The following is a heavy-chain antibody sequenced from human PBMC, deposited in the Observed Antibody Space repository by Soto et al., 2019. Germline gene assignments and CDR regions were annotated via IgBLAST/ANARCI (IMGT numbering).Heavy chain of an antibody. CDR1: GYTFSNFW. CDR3: ARSPRSSPYFDY. V-gene: IGHV5-51*01. CDR2: IYPGDHET. Sequence: XESLTISCQCSGYTFSNFWIGWVRQLPGKGLEWMGIIYPGDHETRYSPSFHGKVTISADKSINTAYLQWNSLEASDTAFYFCARSPRSSPYFDYWGQGALVTVSS. D-gene: IGHD6-13*01. J-gene: IGHJ4*02.